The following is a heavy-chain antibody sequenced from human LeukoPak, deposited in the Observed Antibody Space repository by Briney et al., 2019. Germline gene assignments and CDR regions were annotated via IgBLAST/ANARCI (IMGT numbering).Heavy chain of an antibody. V-gene: IGHV3-21*01. CDR2: ISSSSSYI. J-gene: IGHJ3*02. CDR1: GFTFSSYS. Sequence: GGSLRLSCAASGFTFSSYSMNWVRQAPGKGLEWVSSISSSSSYIYYADSVKGRFTISRDNAKNSLYLQMNSLRAEDTAVYYCARGAYSSGWDQPGAFDIWGQGTMGTVSS. D-gene: IGHD6-19*01. CDR3: ARGAYSSGWDQPGAFDI.